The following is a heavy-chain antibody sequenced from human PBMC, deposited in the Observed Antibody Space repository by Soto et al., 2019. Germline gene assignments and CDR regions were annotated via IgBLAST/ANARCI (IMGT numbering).Heavy chain of an antibody. V-gene: IGHV5-51*01. CDR2: IYPGDSDT. D-gene: IGHD6-19*01. Sequence: PGESLKISCKGSGYSFTRYWIGWVRQMPGKGLEWMGIIYPGDSDTRYSPSFQGQVTISADKSISTAYLQWSSLKASDTAMYYCARYSGYSSGRYYYYGMDVWGQGTTVTVSS. J-gene: IGHJ6*02. CDR1: GYSFTRYW. CDR3: ARYSGYSSGRYYYYGMDV.